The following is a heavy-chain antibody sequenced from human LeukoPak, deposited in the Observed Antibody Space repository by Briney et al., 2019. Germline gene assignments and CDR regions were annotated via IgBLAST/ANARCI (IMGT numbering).Heavy chain of an antibody. CDR3: ARDLMIVMVEEEGSADY. V-gene: IGHV3-48*03. J-gene: IGHJ4*02. Sequence: PGGSPRLSCAASGFTFSSYEMNWVRQAPGKGLEWVSYISSSGSNRYYADSVKGRFTISRDNAKNSVYLQMNSLRAEDTAVYYCARDLMIVMVEEEGSADYWGQGTLVTVSS. CDR1: GFTFSSYE. CDR2: ISSSGSNR. D-gene: IGHD3-22*01.